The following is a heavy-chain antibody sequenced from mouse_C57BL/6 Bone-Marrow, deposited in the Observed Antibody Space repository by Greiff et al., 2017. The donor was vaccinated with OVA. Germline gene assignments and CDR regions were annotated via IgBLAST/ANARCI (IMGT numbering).Heavy chain of an antibody. CDR1: GYTFTDYE. CDR2: IDPETGGT. D-gene: IGHD2-1*01. J-gene: IGHJ1*03. Sequence: QVQLQQSGAELVRPGASVTLSCKASGYTFTDYEMHWVKQTPVHGLEWIGAIDPETGGTAYNQKVKGKAILTADKSSSTAYMELRSLTSEDSAVYYCTNGNFLYWYFDVWGTGTTVTVAS. CDR3: TNGNFLYWYFDV. V-gene: IGHV1-15*01.